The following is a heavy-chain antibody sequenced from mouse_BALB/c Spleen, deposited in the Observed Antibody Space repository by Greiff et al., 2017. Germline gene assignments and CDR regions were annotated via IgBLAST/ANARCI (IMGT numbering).Heavy chain of an antibody. CDR3: ARGEITTCYFDY. CDR1: GYTFTSYY. D-gene: IGHD2-4*01. CDR2: IYPGNVNT. V-gene: IGHV1S56*01. Sequence: VKLVESGPELVKPGASVRISCKASGYTFTSYYIHWVKQRPGQGLEWIGWIYPGNVNTKYNEKFKGKATLTADKSSSTAYMQLSSLTSEDSAVYFCARGEITTCYFDYWGQGTTLTVSS. J-gene: IGHJ2*01.